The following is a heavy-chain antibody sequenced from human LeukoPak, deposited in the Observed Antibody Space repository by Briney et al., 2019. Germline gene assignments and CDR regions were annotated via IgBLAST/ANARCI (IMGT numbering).Heavy chain of an antibody. Sequence: GGSLRLSCAASGFTFSSYGMHWVRQAPGKGLEWVAFIRYDGSNKYYADSVKGRFTISRDNSKNTLYLQMNSLRAEDTAVYYCVKNKSPGIAAASFDYWAREPWSPSPQ. D-gene: IGHD6-13*01. CDR3: VKNKSPGIAAASFDY. J-gene: IGHJ4*02. CDR2: IRYDGSNK. V-gene: IGHV3-30*02. CDR1: GFTFSSYG.